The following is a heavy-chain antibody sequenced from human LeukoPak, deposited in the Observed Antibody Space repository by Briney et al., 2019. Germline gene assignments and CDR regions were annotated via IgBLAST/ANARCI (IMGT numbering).Heavy chain of an antibody. V-gene: IGHV3-21*01. CDR3: ARGLWFGEFGYDY. CDR2: ISTSSSYI. Sequence: GSLRLSCAASGFTFNSYTMNWVRQAPGKGLEWVSSISTSSSYIYYADSVKGRFTISRDNAKNSLFLQMNSLKAEDTAVYYCARGLWFGEFGYDYWGQGTLVSVSS. CDR1: GFTFNSYT. D-gene: IGHD3-10*01. J-gene: IGHJ4*02.